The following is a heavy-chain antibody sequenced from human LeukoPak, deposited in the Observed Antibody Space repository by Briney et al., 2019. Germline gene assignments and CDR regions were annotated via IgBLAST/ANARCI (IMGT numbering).Heavy chain of an antibody. J-gene: IGHJ4*02. V-gene: IGHV4-34*01. CDR3: ARVPYGDYVDY. CDR2: INHSGST. Sequence: PSETLSLTCAVYGGSFSGYYWSWIRQPPGKGLEWIGEINHSGSTNYNPSLKSRVTISVDTSKNQFSLKLSSVTAADTAVYYCARVPYGDYVDYWGQGTLVTVSS. CDR1: GGSFSGYY. D-gene: IGHD4-17*01.